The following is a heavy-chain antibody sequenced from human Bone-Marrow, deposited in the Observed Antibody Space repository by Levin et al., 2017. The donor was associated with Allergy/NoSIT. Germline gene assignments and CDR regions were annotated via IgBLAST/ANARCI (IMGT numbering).Heavy chain of an antibody. CDR3: ASGRNGWYGVGEY. J-gene: IGHJ4*02. V-gene: IGHV4-39*01. CDR1: GASISSSSYF. Sequence: GSLRLSCTVSGASISSSSYFWGWIRQPPGRGLEWVGSICCSGSTYYNPSLKSRLTISEDTPKNQFSLKLRSVTAADTAVYYCASGRNGWYGVGEYWGQGISVTVSS. CDR2: ICCSGST. D-gene: IGHD6-19*01.